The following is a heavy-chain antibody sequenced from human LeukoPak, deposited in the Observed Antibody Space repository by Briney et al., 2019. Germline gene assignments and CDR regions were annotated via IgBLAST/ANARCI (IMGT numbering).Heavy chain of an antibody. J-gene: IGHJ4*02. CDR3: ARLGPFVDTAMDFFDY. CDR2: INHSGST. D-gene: IGHD5-18*01. CDR1: GGSFSGYY. Sequence: SETLSLTCAVYGGSFSGYYWSWIRQPPGKGLEWIGEINHSGSTNYNPSLKSRVTISVDTSKNQFSLKLSSVTAADTAVYYCARLGPFVDTAMDFFDYWGQGTLVTVSS. V-gene: IGHV4-34*01.